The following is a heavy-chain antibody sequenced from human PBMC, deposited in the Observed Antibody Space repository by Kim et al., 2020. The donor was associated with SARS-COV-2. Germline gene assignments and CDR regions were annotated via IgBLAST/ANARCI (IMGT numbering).Heavy chain of an antibody. Sequence: GGSLRLSCAGSGFTFSDYWMSWVRQAPGKGLEWVANIKQDGSEKFYVDSVRGRFTISRDNANNSLYLQMSRLRAEDTAVYYCAFQAAFSGRDLYFYYYMDVWGKGTTVTVSS. CDR1: GFTFSDYW. V-gene: IGHV3-7*01. D-gene: IGHD5-12*01. CDR2: IKQDGSEK. CDR3: AFQAAFSGRDLYFYYYMDV. J-gene: IGHJ6*03.